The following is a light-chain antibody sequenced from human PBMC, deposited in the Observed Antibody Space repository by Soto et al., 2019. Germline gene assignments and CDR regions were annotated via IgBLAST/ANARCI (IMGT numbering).Light chain of an antibody. J-gene: IGKJ3*01. V-gene: IGKV4-1*01. CDR2: WAS. CDR1: QSILYIPNNTDL. Sequence: DIVMTQSPDSLAVSLGEKATMNCKSSQSILYIPNNTDLLAWYQQKPGQPPRVLIYWASTRKPGVPDRFSGSASGTDFTLTISSLQAEDAAMYYCQQYYDVPFTFGPGTKVEIK. CDR3: QQYYDVPFT.